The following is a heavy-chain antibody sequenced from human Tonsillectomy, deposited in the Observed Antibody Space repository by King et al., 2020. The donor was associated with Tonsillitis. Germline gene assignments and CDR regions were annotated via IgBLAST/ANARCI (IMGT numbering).Heavy chain of an antibody. V-gene: IGHV1-2*04. CDR2: INPYSGGT. D-gene: IGHD3-10*01. CDR3: AREALLGWPPKYYFDY. Sequence: EQLVQSGAEVKKPGASVKVSCKASGYTFTGYYMHWVRQAPGQGLEWMGWINPYSGGTNYAQKFQGWVTMTRDTSISTAYMELSRLRSDDTAVYYCAREALLGWPPKYYFDYGGQGTLVTVSS. CDR1: GYTFTGYY. J-gene: IGHJ4*02.